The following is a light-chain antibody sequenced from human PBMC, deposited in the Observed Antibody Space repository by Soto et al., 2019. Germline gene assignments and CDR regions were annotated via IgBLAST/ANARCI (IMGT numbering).Light chain of an antibody. CDR2: ADS. V-gene: IGKV1-17*01. Sequence: DIQMTQSPSSLSASAGDRVTITCRASRGIRNDLAWYQQKPGKAPKRLIYADSTLESGVPPRFSGSESGPEFPLTISSLQPEDSETYYCLQYNNYPRTFGQGTRVEIK. J-gene: IGKJ1*01. CDR1: RGIRND. CDR3: LQYNNYPRT.